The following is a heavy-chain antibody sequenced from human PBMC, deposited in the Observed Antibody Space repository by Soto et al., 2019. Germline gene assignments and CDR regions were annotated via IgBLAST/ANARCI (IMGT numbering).Heavy chain of an antibody. V-gene: IGHV6-1*01. D-gene: IGHD6-19*01. J-gene: IGHJ4*02. CDR2: TYYRSNWRH. CDR1: GDSVSTTTAA. CDR3: PRGVAGSGFDL. Sequence: SQTFSLTCANSGDSVSTTTAAWNWIRSSPSRGLEWLGRTYYRSNWRHDYAVSVKSRITVNPDTSKNPFSLQLNSVTPDDTAVYYCPRGVAGSGFDLWGQALLVIVSS.